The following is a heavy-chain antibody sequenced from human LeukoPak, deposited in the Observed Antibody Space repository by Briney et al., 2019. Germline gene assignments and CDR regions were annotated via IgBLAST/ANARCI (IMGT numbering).Heavy chain of an antibody. Sequence: KPGGSLRLSCAASGFTFSNAWMSWVRQAPGKGLEWVGRIKSKTDGGTTDYAAPVKGRFTISRDDSKNTAYLQMNSLKTEDTAVYYCTSPVTNPYYYYYMDVWGKGTTVIVSS. CDR1: GFTFSNAW. J-gene: IGHJ6*03. D-gene: IGHD4-11*01. CDR3: TSPVTNPYYYYYMDV. V-gene: IGHV3-15*01. CDR2: IKSKTDGGTT.